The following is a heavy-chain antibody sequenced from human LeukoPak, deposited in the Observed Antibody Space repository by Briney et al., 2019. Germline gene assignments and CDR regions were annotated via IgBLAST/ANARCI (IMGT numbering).Heavy chain of an antibody. D-gene: IGHD6-19*01. CDR3: ARHSDWPLDY. V-gene: IGHV3-48*03. Sequence: PGGSLRLSCAASGFTFSSYEMNWVRQAPGKGLEWVSYISSSGSTIYYADSVKGRFTISRDNAKNSLYLQMNSLRAEDTAVYYCARHSDWPLDYWGQGTLVTVSS. CDR2: ISSSGSTI. CDR1: GFTFSSYE. J-gene: IGHJ4*02.